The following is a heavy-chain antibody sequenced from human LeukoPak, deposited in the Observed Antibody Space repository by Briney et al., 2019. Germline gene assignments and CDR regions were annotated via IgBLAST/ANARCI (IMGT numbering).Heavy chain of an antibody. Sequence: SETLSLTCTVSGGSISSGDYYWSWIRQPPGKGLEWIGYIYYSGSTNYNPSLKSRVTISVDTSKNQFSLKLSSVTAADTAVYYCARGAGHSSSNDYWGQGTLVTVSS. D-gene: IGHD6-13*01. CDR1: GGSISSGDYY. CDR2: IYYSGST. CDR3: ARGAGHSSSNDY. J-gene: IGHJ4*02. V-gene: IGHV4-61*08.